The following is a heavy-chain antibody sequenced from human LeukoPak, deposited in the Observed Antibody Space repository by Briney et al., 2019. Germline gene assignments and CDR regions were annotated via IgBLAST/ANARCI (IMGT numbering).Heavy chain of an antibody. D-gene: IGHD1-20*01. CDR2: IYHSGST. CDR3: AKDSELTGTTGGPFDY. CDR1: GYSISSGYH. J-gene: IGHJ4*02. V-gene: IGHV4-38-2*02. Sequence: PSETLSLTCTVSGYSISSGYHWGWIRQPPGKGLEWIGSIYHSGSTYYNPSLKSRVTISVDTSKNQFSLKLTSVTAADTAVYYCAKDSELTGTTGGPFDYWGQGTLVTVSS.